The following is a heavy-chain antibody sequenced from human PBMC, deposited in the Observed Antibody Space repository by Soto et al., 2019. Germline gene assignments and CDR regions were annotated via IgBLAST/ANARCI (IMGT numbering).Heavy chain of an antibody. CDR1: GGSISSYY. CDR2: IYYSGST. J-gene: IGHJ6*02. V-gene: IGHV4-59*01. D-gene: IGHD6-13*01. CDR3: AGGRLDSSSWYRRNYYYYYGMDA. Sequence: SETLSLTCTVSGGSISSYYWSWIRHPPGKGLQWIGYIYYSGSTNYNPSLKSRVTISVDTSKNHFSLKLSSVTAADTAVYYCAGGRLDSSSWYRRNYYYYYGMDAWGQGTTVTVSS.